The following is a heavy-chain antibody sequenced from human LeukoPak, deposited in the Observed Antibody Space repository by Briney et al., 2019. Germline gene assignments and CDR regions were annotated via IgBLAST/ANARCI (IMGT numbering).Heavy chain of an antibody. CDR3: ARHNGNLPFDY. J-gene: IGHJ4*02. Sequence: SETLSLTCTVSGGSISSSSYYWGWIRQPPGKGLEWIGSIYYSGSTYYNPSLKSRVTISVDTSKNQFSLKLSSVTAADTAVYYCARHNGNLPFDYWGQGTLVTVSS. D-gene: IGHD1-14*01. CDR2: IYYSGST. V-gene: IGHV4-39*01. CDR1: GGSISSSSYY.